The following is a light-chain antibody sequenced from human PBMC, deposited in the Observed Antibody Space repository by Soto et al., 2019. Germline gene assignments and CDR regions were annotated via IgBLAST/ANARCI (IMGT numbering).Light chain of an antibody. CDR2: DAT. Sequence: QSALTQPASVSGSPGQSITISCTGTSSDVGTYNLVSWYQQHPGTAPKLIIYDATKRPSGVSDRFSGSKSGNTASLTISGLQAEDEADYNCCSYGRRPTFVEFGGGTKLTVL. CDR1: SSDVGTYNL. V-gene: IGLV2-23*01. J-gene: IGLJ2*01. CDR3: CSYGRRPTFVE.